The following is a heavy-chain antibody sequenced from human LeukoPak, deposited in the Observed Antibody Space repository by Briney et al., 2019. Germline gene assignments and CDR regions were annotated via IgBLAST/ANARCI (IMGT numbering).Heavy chain of an antibody. Sequence: GASVKGSWKAYGNTSPSDYMHWVRQAPGKGLEWMGIINPSGGSTSYAQKFQGRVTMPRDTSTSTVYMELSSLRSEDTAVYYCARTDSIEPEAAYEIFDYWGQGTLVTVSS. CDR2: INPSGGST. J-gene: IGHJ4*02. CDR3: ARTDSIEPEAAYEIFDY. CDR1: GNTSPSDY. V-gene: IGHV1-46*01. D-gene: IGHD3-22*01.